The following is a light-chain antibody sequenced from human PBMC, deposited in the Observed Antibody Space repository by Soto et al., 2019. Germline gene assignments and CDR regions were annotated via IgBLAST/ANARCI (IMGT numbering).Light chain of an antibody. CDR1: QSVSSSY. CDR2: IAS. V-gene: IGKV3-20*01. CDR3: QQYGTYKT. Sequence: EVVLTQSPGILSLSPGERATLSCRASQSVSSSYLAWYQQKPGQAPRLLIHIASTRAAVIPDRFSGSGSGTDFTLTISRLEPEDFAVYYCQQYGTYKTFGQGTKVEMK. J-gene: IGKJ1*01.